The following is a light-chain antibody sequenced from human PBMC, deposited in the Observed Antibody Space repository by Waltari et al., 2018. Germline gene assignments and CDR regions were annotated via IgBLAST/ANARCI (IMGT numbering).Light chain of an antibody. V-gene: IGLV3-19*01. CDR1: SLRSYY. Sequence: SSELTQDPAVSVALGQTVRITCQGDSLRSYYASWYQQKPGQAPVLVIYGKTNRPSGIPDRFSGSSSGNTASLTITGVQAEDEADYYCNSRDSSGDHLVVFGGGTKLTVL. CDR2: GKT. CDR3: NSRDSSGDHLVV. J-gene: IGLJ2*01.